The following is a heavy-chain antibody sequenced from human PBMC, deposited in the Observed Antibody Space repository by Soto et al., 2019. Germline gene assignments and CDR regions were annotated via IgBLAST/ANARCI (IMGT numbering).Heavy chain of an antibody. CDR2: IYHSGST. CDR1: GGSISSGGYS. D-gene: IGHD2-15*01. Sequence: SETLSLTCAVSGGSISSGGYSWSWIRQPPGKGLEWIGYIYHSGSTNYNPSLKSRVTISVDTSKNQFSLKLSSVTAADTAVYYCAREVVVVAATINWFDPWGQGTLVTVSS. CDR3: AREVVVVAATINWFDP. J-gene: IGHJ5*02. V-gene: IGHV4-30-2*01.